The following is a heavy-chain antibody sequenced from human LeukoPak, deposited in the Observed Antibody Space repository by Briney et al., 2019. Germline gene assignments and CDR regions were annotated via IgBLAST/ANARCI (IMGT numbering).Heavy chain of an antibody. Sequence: GGSLRLSCAASGFTFSTYAMSWVRQAPGKGLEWVSVIYSGGSTYYADSVKGRFTISRDNSKNTLYLQMNSLRAEDTAVYYCAGAQYSSGLRPLYYYYGMDVWGQGTTVTVSS. J-gene: IGHJ6*02. CDR2: IYSGGST. D-gene: IGHD6-19*01. CDR3: AGAQYSSGLRPLYYYYGMDV. CDR1: GFTFSTYA. V-gene: IGHV3-53*01.